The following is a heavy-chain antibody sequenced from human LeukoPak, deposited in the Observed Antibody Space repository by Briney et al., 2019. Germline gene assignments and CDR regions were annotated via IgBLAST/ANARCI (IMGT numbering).Heavy chain of an antibody. Sequence: SETLSLTCTVSGYSISSGYYWGWIRPPPGKGLEWIGSIYHSGSTYYNPSLKSRVTISVDTSKNQFSLKLSSVTAADTAVYYCARIGGSYHIGGSIDYWGQGTLVTVSS. CDR3: ARIGGSYHIGGSIDY. CDR2: IYHSGST. V-gene: IGHV4-38-2*02. D-gene: IGHD1-26*01. J-gene: IGHJ4*02. CDR1: GYSISSGYY.